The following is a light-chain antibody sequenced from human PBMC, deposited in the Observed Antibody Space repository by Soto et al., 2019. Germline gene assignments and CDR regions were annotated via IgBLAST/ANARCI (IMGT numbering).Light chain of an antibody. CDR3: SSYTSSNTLVG. CDR2: DVS. V-gene: IGLV2-14*01. Sequence: QSALTQPASVSGSPGQSITISCTGTSSDVGGYNYVSWYQQHPGKAPKLMIYDVSNRPSGVSNRFSGSKSGNTASLTISVLQAEDQADYYYSSYTSSNTLVGFGGVTTLTVL. CDR1: SSDVGGYNY. J-gene: IGLJ2*01.